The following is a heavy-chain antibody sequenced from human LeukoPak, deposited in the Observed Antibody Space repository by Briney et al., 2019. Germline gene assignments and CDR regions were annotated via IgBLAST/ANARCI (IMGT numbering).Heavy chain of an antibody. J-gene: IGHJ4*02. D-gene: IGHD3-10*01. Sequence: GGSLRLSCAASGFTFSSYAMHWVRQAPGKGLEWVAVISYDGSNKYYADSVKGRFTISRDNSKNTLYLQMNSLRAEDTAVYYCAIPYYYGSGPQYFDYWGQGTLVTVSS. CDR1: GFTFSSYA. CDR3: AIPYYYGSGPQYFDY. CDR2: ISYDGSNK. V-gene: IGHV3-30-3*01.